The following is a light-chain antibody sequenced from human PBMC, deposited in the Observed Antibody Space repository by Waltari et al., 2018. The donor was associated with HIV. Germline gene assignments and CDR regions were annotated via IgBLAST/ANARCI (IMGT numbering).Light chain of an antibody. Sequence: EIVMTQSPATLSVSPGERATLSCRASQSVGRNLAWYQQKPGQAPRLLMYGASTRATDIPDRFSGSGSGTEFTLTISSLQSEDFAVYYCQQYNNWPLTFGGGTKVEIK. V-gene: IGKV3-15*01. J-gene: IGKJ4*01. CDR3: QQYNNWPLT. CDR1: QSVGRN. CDR2: GAS.